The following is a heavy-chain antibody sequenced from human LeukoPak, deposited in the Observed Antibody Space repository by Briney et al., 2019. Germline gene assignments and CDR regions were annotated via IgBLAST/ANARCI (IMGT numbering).Heavy chain of an antibody. CDR3: ARGPEVGGYDYNPYSFAS. D-gene: IGHD5-12*01. V-gene: IGHV3-30-3*01. CDR1: GFTFSSYA. CDR2: ISYDGSNK. J-gene: IGHJ4*02. Sequence: GGSLRLSCAASGFTFSSYAMHWVRQAPGKGLEWVAVISYDGSNKYYADSVKGRFTISRDNSKNTLYLQMNSLRAEDTAVYYGARGPEVGGYDYNPYSFASGGRGPRVTVPS.